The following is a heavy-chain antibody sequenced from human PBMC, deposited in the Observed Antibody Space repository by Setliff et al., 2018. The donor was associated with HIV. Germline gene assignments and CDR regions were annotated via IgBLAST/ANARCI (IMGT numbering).Heavy chain of an antibody. J-gene: IGHJ5*02. CDR2: IYTSGST. D-gene: IGHD1-1*01. V-gene: IGHV4-61*02. CDR3: ARGVFGRWLQLGGNWFDP. CDR1: GGSISSGSYY. Sequence: SETLSLTCTVSGGSISSGSYYWSWIRQPAGKGLEWIGRIYTSGSTNYNPSLKSRVTISVDTSKNQFSLKLSSVTAADTAVYYCARGVFGRWLQLGGNWFDPWGQGTLVTVSS.